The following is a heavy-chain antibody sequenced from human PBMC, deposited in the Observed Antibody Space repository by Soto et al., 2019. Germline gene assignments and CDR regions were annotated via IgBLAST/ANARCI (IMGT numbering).Heavy chain of an antibody. CDR2: INHSGST. Sequence: SETLSLTCAVYGGSFSGYYWSWIRQPPGKGLEWIGEINHSGSTNYNPSLKSRVTISVETSKNQFSLKLSSVTAADTAVYYCARAPRYGSSSSGRRGPEKATFDYWGQGTLVTVSS. CDR3: ARAPRYGSSSSGRRGPEKATFDY. J-gene: IGHJ4*02. CDR1: GGSFSGYY. D-gene: IGHD6-6*01. V-gene: IGHV4-34*01.